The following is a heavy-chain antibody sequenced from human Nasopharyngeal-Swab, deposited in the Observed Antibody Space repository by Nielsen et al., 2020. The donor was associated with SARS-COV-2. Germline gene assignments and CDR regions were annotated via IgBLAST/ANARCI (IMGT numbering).Heavy chain of an antibody. D-gene: IGHD3-3*01. J-gene: IGHJ4*01. CDR2: IKQDASEV. V-gene: IGHV3-7*01. Sequence: GGSLRLSCIGSGFTFGNYAIVWFRQAPGKGLEWVANIKQDASEVYYVDSVKGRFTISRDNAKNSLYLQMNSLRAEDTAVYFCARGRPLGGYYFGYFDYWGHGTLVTVSS. CDR1: GFTFGNYA. CDR3: ARGRPLGGYYFGYFDY.